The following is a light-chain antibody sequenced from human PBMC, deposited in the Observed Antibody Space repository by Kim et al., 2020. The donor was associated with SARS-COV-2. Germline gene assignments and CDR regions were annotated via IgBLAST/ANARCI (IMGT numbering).Light chain of an antibody. V-gene: IGKV3-15*01. J-gene: IGKJ1*01. CDR1: QSVSSN. CDR2: GAY. CDR3: QQCYAWPKT. Sequence: EIVMTQSPATLSVSPGERVTLSCRASQSVSSNLAWYQQNPGQAPRLLIYGAYTRATGIPARFSGSGSGTEFTLTISSLQSEDFAVYYCQQCYAWPKTFGQRTKVDIK.